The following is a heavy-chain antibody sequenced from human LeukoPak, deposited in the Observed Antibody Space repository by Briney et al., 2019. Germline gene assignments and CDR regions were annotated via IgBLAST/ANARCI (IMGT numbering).Heavy chain of an antibody. Sequence: PGGSLRLSCAASGFTFSSYAMSWVRQAPGKGLEWVSAISGSGGSTYYADSVKGRFTISRDNSKNTLYLQMNSLRAEDTAVYYCARDESDCSSTSCYGPWGQGTLVTVSS. V-gene: IGHV3-23*01. CDR1: GFTFSSYA. D-gene: IGHD2-2*01. CDR2: ISGSGGST. J-gene: IGHJ5*02. CDR3: ARDESDCSSTSCYGP.